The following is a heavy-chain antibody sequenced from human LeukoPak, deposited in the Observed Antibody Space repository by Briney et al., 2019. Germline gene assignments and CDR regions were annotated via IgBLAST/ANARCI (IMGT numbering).Heavy chain of an antibody. CDR3: TREDWDFDS. CDR2: IRYDGS. D-gene: IGHD3/OR15-3a*01. CDR1: GFIFRNYG. J-gene: IGHJ4*02. V-gene: IGHV3-30*02. Sequence: PGGSLRLSCAASGFIFRNYGMHWVRQAPGKGLEWVACIRYDGSKYADSVKGRFTISRDDSNNMAYLQMDSLNNEDTAVYYCTREDWDFDSWGQGTPVSVSS.